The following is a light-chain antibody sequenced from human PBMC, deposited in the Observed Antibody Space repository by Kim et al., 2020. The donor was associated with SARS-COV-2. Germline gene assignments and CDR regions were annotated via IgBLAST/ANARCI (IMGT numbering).Light chain of an antibody. CDR3: QELDSSPSYT. J-gene: IGKJ2*01. CDR1: QGLSNTY. CDR2: GIF. V-gene: IGKV3-20*01. Sequence: SPGERATLSGRASQGLSNTYLAWYQQKPGQAPRLLIYGIFHRATGIPDRFAGSGSGADFTHAISRLGPEDFAVYYCQELDSSPSYTFGQGTRLEI.